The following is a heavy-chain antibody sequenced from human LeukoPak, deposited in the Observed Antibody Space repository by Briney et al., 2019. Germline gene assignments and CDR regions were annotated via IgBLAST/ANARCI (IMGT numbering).Heavy chain of an antibody. D-gene: IGHD6-19*01. J-gene: IGHJ4*02. CDR2: ISSGSSYI. CDR3: ARDAAVADLDY. CDR1: GFTFSSYS. V-gene: IGHV3-21*01. Sequence: PGGSLRLSCAASGFTFSSYSMNWVRQAPGKGLEWVSSISSGSSYIYYADSVKGRFTISRDNAKNTLYLQMNSLRAEDTAVYYCARDAAVADLDYWGQGTLVTVSS.